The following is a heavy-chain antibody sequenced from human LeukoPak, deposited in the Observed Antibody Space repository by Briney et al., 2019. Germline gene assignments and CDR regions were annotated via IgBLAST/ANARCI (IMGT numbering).Heavy chain of an antibody. V-gene: IGHV1-8*01. D-gene: IGHD2-8*01. CDR2: MNPNSGNT. CDR3: AGSLGYCTSNVCYLKY. CDR1: GYTFTSYY. Sequence: ASVKVSCKASGYTFTSYYINWVRQATGQGPECMGWMNPNSGNTDYAQRFQGRVTMTRNTSISTAYMELSSLRSEDTAVYYCAGSLGYCTSNVCYLKYWGQGTLVTVSS. J-gene: IGHJ4*02.